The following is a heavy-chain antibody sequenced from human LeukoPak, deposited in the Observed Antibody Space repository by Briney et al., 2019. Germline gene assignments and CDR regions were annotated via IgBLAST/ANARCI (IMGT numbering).Heavy chain of an antibody. V-gene: IGHV3-30*18. Sequence: GGSLRLSCAASGFTFSSYGMHWVRQAPGKGLEWVAVISYGGSNKYYADSVKGRFTISRDNSKNTLCLQMNSLRAEDTAVYYCAKDGGFGELSPYYGMDVWGQGTTVTVSS. CDR3: AKDGGFGELSPYYGMDV. J-gene: IGHJ6*02. CDR2: ISYGGSNK. CDR1: GFTFSSYG. D-gene: IGHD3-10*01.